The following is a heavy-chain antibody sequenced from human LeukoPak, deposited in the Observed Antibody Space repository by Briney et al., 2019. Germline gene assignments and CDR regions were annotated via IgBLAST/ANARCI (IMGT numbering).Heavy chain of an antibody. CDR2: IYHSGNT. CDR1: GYSISSGYY. D-gene: IGHD5/OR15-5a*01. Sequence: SETLTLTCTVSGYSISSGYYWGWILQPPGKGLEWIVSIYHSGNTDYNPSLKSRVTISVDPSKNQFFLNLRSVTAADTAVYYCARVGGSVYPSTAFDFWGQGTLVTVSS. V-gene: IGHV4-38-2*02. J-gene: IGHJ5*01. CDR3: ARVGGSVYPSTAFDF.